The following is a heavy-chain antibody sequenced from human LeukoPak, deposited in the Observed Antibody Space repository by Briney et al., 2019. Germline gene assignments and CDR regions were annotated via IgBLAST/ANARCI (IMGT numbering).Heavy chain of an antibody. D-gene: IGHD2-15*01. V-gene: IGHV1-24*01. J-gene: IGHJ6*02. CDR1: GYTLTELS. Sequence: ASVKVSCKVSGYTLTELSMHWVRQAPGKGLEWMGGFDPEDGETIYAQKFQGRVTMTEDTSTDTAYMELSSLRSEDTAVYYCATGCSGGSCYSYFYGMDVWGQGTTVTASS. CDR2: FDPEDGET. CDR3: ATGCSGGSCYSYFYGMDV.